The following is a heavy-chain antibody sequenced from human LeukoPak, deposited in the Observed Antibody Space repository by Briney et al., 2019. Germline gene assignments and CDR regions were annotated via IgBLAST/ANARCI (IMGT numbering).Heavy chain of an antibody. D-gene: IGHD6-6*01. V-gene: IGHV1-2*02. Sequence: ASVKVSCKASGYTFTSYYMHWVRQAPGQGIEWMGWINPNSGGTNYAQKFQGRVTMTRDTSISTAYMELSRLRSDDTAVYYCARGGIAARLCPDYWGQGTLVTVSS. CDR1: GYTFTSYY. J-gene: IGHJ4*02. CDR2: INPNSGGT. CDR3: ARGGIAARLCPDY.